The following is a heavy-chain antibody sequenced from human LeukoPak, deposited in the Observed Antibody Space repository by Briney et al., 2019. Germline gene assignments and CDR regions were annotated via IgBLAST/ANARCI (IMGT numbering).Heavy chain of an antibody. Sequence: ASVKVSCKASGYTFTGYYMHWVRQAPGQGLEWMGWMNPNSGDTGYAQKFQGRVTMARNTSISTAYMELSSLGSEDTAVYYCARGWTSGVYYYYYIDVWGKGTTVTISS. CDR1: GYTFTGYY. CDR3: ARGWTSGVYYYYYIDV. J-gene: IGHJ6*03. D-gene: IGHD1-1*01. V-gene: IGHV1-8*02. CDR2: MNPNSGDT.